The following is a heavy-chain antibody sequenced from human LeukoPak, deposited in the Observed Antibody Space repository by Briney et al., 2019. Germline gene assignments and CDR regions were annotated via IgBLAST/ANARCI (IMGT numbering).Heavy chain of an antibody. D-gene: IGHD5-18*01. J-gene: IGHJ4*02. CDR1: GGSISGDV. Sequence: SETLSLTCTVSGGSISGDVWSWIRQPPGKTLEWIANIYYNGATIYNPSLKSRVTISGDTSKNQFSLQVRSVTAADTAVYYCARIVPYNYGYIDYWGQGTLVTVSS. CDR2: IYYNGAT. V-gene: IGHV4-59*01. CDR3: ARIVPYNYGYIDY.